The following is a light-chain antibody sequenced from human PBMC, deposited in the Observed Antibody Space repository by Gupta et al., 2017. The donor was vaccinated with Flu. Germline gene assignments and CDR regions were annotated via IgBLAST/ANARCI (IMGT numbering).Light chain of an antibody. Sequence: EIVMTQTPLVLPVTLGQPASMSCRSSQSLVNSDGNTYLTWLQQRPGQPPRLLIYKISNRFSGVPDRFRGSGTGTDFTLEISRVEAEDAGIYYCRQSKQSTWTFGQGTKVEIK. CDR2: KIS. CDR1: QSLVNSDGNTY. J-gene: IGKJ1*01. CDR3: RQSKQSTWT. V-gene: IGKV2-24*01.